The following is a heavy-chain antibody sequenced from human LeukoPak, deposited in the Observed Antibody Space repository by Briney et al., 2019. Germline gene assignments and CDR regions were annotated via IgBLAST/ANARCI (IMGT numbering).Heavy chain of an antibody. D-gene: IGHD3-16*01. J-gene: IGHJ2*01. Sequence: PSETLSLTCTVSGGSISSYYWSWIRQPPGKGLEWIGYIYYSGSTNYNPSLKSRVTISVDTSKNQFSLKLSSVTAADTAVYYCAKIYDHFWGSSEAWYFDLWGRGTLVTVSS. CDR3: AKIYDHFWGSSEAWYFDL. V-gene: IGHV4-59*01. CDR2: IYYSGST. CDR1: GGSISSYY.